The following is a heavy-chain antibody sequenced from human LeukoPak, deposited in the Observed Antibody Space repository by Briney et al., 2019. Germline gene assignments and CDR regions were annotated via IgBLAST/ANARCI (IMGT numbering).Heavy chain of an antibody. J-gene: IGHJ4*02. CDR3: ARIFTDSSGYYAEILDY. V-gene: IGHV2-70*11. D-gene: IGHD3-22*01. CDR1: GFSLSTSGMC. Sequence: SGPTLVKPTQTLTLTCTFSGFSLSTSGMCVSWIRQPPGKALEWLARIDWDDDKYYSTSLKTRLTISKDTSKNQVVLTMTNMDPVDTATYYCARIFTDSSGYYAEILDYWGQGTLVTVSS. CDR2: IDWDDDK.